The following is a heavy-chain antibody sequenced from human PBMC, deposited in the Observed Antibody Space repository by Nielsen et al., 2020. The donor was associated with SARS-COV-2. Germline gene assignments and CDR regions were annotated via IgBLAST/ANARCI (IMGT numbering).Heavy chain of an antibody. J-gene: IGHJ3*02. CDR1: GDSVSSDSAA. V-gene: IGHV6-1*01. CDR2: TFYRSKWFN. CDR3: SRSSWNDVRDAFDI. Sequence: SQTLSLTCAISGDSVSSDSAAWSWIRQSPSRGLEWLGRTFYRSKWFNDYAISVKSRITISPDTSKNQFSLQLNSVTPEDTAVYYCSRSSWNDVRDAFDIWGQGAPVTVSS. D-gene: IGHD1-1*01.